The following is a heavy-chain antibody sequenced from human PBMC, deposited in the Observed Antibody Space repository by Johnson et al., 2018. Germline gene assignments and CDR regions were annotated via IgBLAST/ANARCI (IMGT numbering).Heavy chain of an antibody. V-gene: IGHV3-30*03. CDR2: ISYDGSNK. Sequence: QVQLVQSGGGVVQPGRSLRLSCAASGFTFSSYGMHWVRQAPGKGLEWVAVISYDGSNKYYADSVKGRFTISRDNSKNTLYLQMNNLRAEDTPVYYCARGDYVWGIYRMNAEYFQHWGQGTLVTVSS. CDR3: ARGDYVWGIYRMNAEYFQH. J-gene: IGHJ1*01. CDR1: GFTFSSYG. D-gene: IGHD3-16*02.